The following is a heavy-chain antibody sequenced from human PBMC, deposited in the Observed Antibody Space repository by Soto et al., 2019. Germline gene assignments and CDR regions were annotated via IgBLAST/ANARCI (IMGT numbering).Heavy chain of an antibody. D-gene: IGHD6-19*01. CDR1: GASINSSNW. V-gene: IGHV4-4*02. J-gene: IGHJ5*02. CDR3: ASSGALGGPVTLRGGDWFDP. Sequence: QVHLQESGPGLVKPSGTLSLTCAVFGASINSSNWWSWVRQSPGKGLEWIGEIYYSGSTNYNASLKSRVSIPADKSKNHISLKLSFVTVADTAVYYCASSGALGGPVTLRGGDWFDPWGQGTQVTVSS. CDR2: IYYSGST.